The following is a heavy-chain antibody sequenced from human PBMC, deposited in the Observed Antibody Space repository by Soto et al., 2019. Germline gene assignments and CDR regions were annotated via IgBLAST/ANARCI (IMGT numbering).Heavy chain of an antibody. V-gene: IGHV5-10-1*01. D-gene: IGHD3-22*01. Sequence: GESLKISCKGSGYSFAGYWITWVRQKPGEGLEWMGRIDPSDSQTYYSPSFRGHVTISVTKSITTVFLQWSSLRASDTAMYYCARQIYDSDTGPNFQYYFDSWGQGTPVNRLL. CDR3: ARQIYDSDTGPNFQYYFDS. J-gene: IGHJ4*02. CDR1: GYSFAGYW. CDR2: IDPSDSQT.